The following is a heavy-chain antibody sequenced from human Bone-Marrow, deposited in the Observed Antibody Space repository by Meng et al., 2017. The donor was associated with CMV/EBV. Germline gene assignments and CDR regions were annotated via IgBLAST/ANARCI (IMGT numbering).Heavy chain of an antibody. CDR2: MNQNSGNT. CDR3: ARLNYDFWSGYYYGGYYYYGMDV. D-gene: IGHD3-3*01. CDR1: GYTFTSYD. V-gene: IGHV1-8*01. Sequence: ASVKVFCKASGYTFTSYDINWVRQATGQGLEWMGWMNQNSGNTGYAQKLEGRVTMTRNTSRSTAYMELTSLRSEDTTGYYWARLNYDFWSGYYYGGYYYYGMDVWGQGTTVTVSS. J-gene: IGHJ6*02.